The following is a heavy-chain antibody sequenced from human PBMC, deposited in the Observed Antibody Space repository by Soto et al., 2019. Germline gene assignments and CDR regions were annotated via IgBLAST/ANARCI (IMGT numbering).Heavy chain of an antibody. D-gene: IGHD4-4*01. CDR3: ARHSNRNYGLYYFDY. CDR2: IYYSGST. V-gene: IGHV4-59*08. Sequence: LRLSCAASGFTFSSYGIHWVVQAPGKGLEWIGYIYYSGSTKYNPSLKSRVTMSVDTSNNQFSLKMSSVTAADTAVYYCARHSNRNYGLYYFDYWGLGALVTVSS. CDR1: GFTFSSYG. J-gene: IGHJ4*02.